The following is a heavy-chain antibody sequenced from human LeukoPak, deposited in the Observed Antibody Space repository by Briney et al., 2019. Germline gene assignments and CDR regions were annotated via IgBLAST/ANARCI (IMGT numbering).Heavy chain of an antibody. CDR3: LXGLRPNAFDL. J-gene: IGHJ3*01. D-gene: IGHD4-17*01. V-gene: IGHV3-74*01. CDR2: INNDGRST. Sequence: GGSLRLSCAASGFXXSSYWMHWVRXXPGKXLVWVSRINNDGRSTYYADSVKGRFTISRDNAKNTLYLQMNSLRAEDTAVXXCLXGLRPNAFDLWGQGTMVTVSS. CDR1: GFXXSSYW.